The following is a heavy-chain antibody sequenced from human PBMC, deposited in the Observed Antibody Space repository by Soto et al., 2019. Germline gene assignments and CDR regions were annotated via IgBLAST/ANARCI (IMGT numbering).Heavy chain of an antibody. CDR1: GYSFTSYW. J-gene: IGHJ6*02. V-gene: IGHV5-51*01. D-gene: IGHD6-13*01. Sequence: GESLKISCKGSGYSFTSYWIGWVRQMPGKGLEWMGIIYLGDSDTRYSPSFQGQVTISADKFISTAYLQWSSLKASDTAMYYCARTSAAGKYYYGMDVWGQGTTVTVSS. CDR3: ARTSAAGKYYYGMDV. CDR2: IYLGDSDT.